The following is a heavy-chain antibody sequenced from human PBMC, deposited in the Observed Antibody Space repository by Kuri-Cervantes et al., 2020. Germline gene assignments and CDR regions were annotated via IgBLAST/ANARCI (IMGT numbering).Heavy chain of an antibody. CDR3: AKAGYSSIPYWYFDL. CDR1: GFTFNRYA. J-gene: IGHJ2*01. Sequence: GESLKISCAASGFTFNRYAMTWVRQAPGKGLEWVAFIRYDGSNKYYADSVKGRFTISRDNSKNTLYLQMNSLRAEGTAVYYCAKAGYSSIPYWYFDLWGRGTLVTVSS. V-gene: IGHV3-30*02. CDR2: IRYDGSNK. D-gene: IGHD6-13*01.